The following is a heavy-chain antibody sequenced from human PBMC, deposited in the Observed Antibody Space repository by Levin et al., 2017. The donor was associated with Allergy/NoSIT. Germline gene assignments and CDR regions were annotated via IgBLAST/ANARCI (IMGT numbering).Heavy chain of an antibody. D-gene: IGHD3-10*01. Sequence: LRLSCAVSGASVSSGDYSWSWLRQPPGKGLEWIGYIYHSGSTTYNPSLKSRLTISLDRSKNLFSLKLSSVTAADTAVYYCAGDFGSGSYRFDYWGQGALVSVSS. J-gene: IGHJ4*02. CDR2: IYHSGST. CDR3: AGDFGSGSYRFDY. V-gene: IGHV4-30-2*01. CDR1: GASVSSGDYS.